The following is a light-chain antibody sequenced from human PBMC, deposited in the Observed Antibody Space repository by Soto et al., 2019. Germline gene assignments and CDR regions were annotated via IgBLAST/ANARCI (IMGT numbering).Light chain of an antibody. V-gene: IGKV1-39*01. CDR3: QQSYTTPFT. Sequence: DIQMTQSPFSLSASVGDRVTITCRASQSINNYLNWYQQKLGKAPKLLIYAASSLQSGVPARLSGGGSGTDFTLTIVSLQPEDFATYYCQQSYTTPFTFGGGTKVEIK. J-gene: IGKJ4*01. CDR2: AAS. CDR1: QSINNY.